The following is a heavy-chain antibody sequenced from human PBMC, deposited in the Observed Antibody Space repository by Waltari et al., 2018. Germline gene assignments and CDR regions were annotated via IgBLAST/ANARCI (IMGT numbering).Heavy chain of an antibody. V-gene: IGHV3-23*04. CDR1: GFTFSSYG. CDR2: ISGRGGST. CDR3: AKDPWELLTQYFDY. J-gene: IGHJ4*02. D-gene: IGHD1-26*01. Sequence: VQLVESGGGVVQPGRSLRLSCAASGFTFSSYGMHWVRQAPGKGLEWVSAISGRGGSTYYADSVKGRFTISRDNSKNTLYLQMNSLRAEDTAVYYCAKDPWELLTQYFDYWGQGTLVTVSS.